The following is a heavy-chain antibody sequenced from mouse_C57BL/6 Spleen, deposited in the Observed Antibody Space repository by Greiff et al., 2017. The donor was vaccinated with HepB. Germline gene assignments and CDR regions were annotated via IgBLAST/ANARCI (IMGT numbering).Heavy chain of an antibody. CDR3: ARDDGYAMDY. Sequence: QVQLKQPGAELVRPGSSVKLSCKASGYTFTSYWMHWVKQRPIQGLEWIGNIDPSDSETHYNQKFKDKATLTVDKSSSTAYMQLSSLTSEDSAVYYCARDDGYAMDYWGQGTSVTVSS. J-gene: IGHJ4*01. CDR2: IDPSDSET. CDR1: GYTFTSYW. V-gene: IGHV1-52*01. D-gene: IGHD2-12*01.